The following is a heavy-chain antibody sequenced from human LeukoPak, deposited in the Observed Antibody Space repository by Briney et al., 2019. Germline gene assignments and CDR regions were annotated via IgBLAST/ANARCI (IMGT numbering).Heavy chain of an antibody. D-gene: IGHD2-8*01. J-gene: IGHJ4*02. CDR1: GGSISSGGYY. V-gene: IGHV4-31*03. Sequence: PSETLSLTCTVSGGSISSGGYYWSWIRQHPGKGLEWIGYIYYSGSTYYNPSLKSRVTISVDTSKNQFSLKLSSVTAADTAVYYCARATLGYCTNGVCPHFDYWGQGTLVTVSS. CDR2: IYYSGST. CDR3: ARATLGYCTNGVCPHFDY.